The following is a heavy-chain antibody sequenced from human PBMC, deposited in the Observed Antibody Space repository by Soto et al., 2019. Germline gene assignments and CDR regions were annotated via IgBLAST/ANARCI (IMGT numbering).Heavy chain of an antibody. D-gene: IGHD3-9*01. V-gene: IGHV4-39*01. J-gene: IGHJ4*02. CDR1: GGSISSSSYY. CDR2: IYYSGST. CDR3: ARHLFRYGDWLLYFDY. Sequence: QLQLQESGPGLVKPSETLSLTCTVSGGSISSSSYYWGWIRQPPGKGLEWIGSIYYSGSTYYNPSLKSRVTISVDTSKNQFSLKLSSVTAADTAVYYCARHLFRYGDWLLYFDYWGQGTLVTVSS.